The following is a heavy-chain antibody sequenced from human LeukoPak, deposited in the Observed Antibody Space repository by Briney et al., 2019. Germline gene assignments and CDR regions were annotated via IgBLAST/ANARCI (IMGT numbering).Heavy chain of an antibody. V-gene: IGHV3-7*03. D-gene: IGHD6-19*01. CDR2: IKQDGSEK. CDR3: ARWQWLGGRPYYFDY. Sequence: GGSLRLSCAASGFTLSSYWMSWIRQGPVKGLEWVANIKQDGSEKYYVYSVKGRFTISRDNAKNSLYLQMNSLRAEDTAVYYCARWQWLGGRPYYFDYWGQGTPVTVSS. CDR1: GFTLSSYW. J-gene: IGHJ4*02.